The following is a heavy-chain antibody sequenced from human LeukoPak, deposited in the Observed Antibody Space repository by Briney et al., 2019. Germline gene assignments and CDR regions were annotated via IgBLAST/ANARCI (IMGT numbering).Heavy chain of an antibody. J-gene: IGHJ5*02. V-gene: IGHV4-34*01. CDR2: INHSGST. CDR3: AGAHDYSNYFWFDP. CDR1: GGSFSGYY. Sequence: SETLSLTCAVYGGSFSGYYWSWIRQPPGKGLEWIGEINHSGSTNYNPSLKSRVTISVDTSKNQFSLKLSSVTAADTAVYYCAGAHDYSNYFWFDPWGQGTLVTVSS. D-gene: IGHD4-11*01.